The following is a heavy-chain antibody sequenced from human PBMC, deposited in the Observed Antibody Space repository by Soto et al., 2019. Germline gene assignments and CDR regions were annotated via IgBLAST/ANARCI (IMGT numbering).Heavy chain of an antibody. J-gene: IGHJ4*02. CDR1: GFTFSSYG. V-gene: IGHV3-30*03. D-gene: IGHD3-22*01. CDR3: AIDTYYCDRSGYYTYDY. Sequence: PGGSLRLSCAASGFTFSSYGVHWVRQAPGKGLEWVAVISYDGSNKHYADSVKGRFTISRDNSKNTLDLQMNSLRAEDTVVYYCAIDTYYCDRSGYYTYDYWGQGTQVTVSS. CDR2: ISYDGSNK.